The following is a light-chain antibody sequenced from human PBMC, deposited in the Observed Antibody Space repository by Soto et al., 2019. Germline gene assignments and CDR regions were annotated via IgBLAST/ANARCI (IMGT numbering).Light chain of an antibody. J-gene: IGKJ2*02. Sequence: EIVLTQSPGTLSLSPGERATLSCRASQSVSSSYLAWYQQKPGQAPRLLIYDASSRATGIPDRFSGSGSGTDLTLTISRREPEDVAVYYCQQCGSSPSNFGQGTKLEIK. CDR3: QQCGSSPSN. CDR1: QSVSSSY. CDR2: DAS. V-gene: IGKV3-20*01.